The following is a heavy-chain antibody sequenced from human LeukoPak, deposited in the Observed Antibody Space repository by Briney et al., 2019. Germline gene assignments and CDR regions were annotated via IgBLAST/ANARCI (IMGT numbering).Heavy chain of an antibody. J-gene: IGHJ4*02. Sequence: SETLSLTCTVSGYSISSGYYWGWIRQPPGKGLEWIGSIYHSGSTYYNPSLKSRVTISVDTSKNQFSLKLSSVTAADTAVYYCARVSLAVPGIRSGWYGGPYYFDYWGQGTLVTVSS. CDR3: ARVSLAVPGIRSGWYGGPYYFDY. V-gene: IGHV4-38-2*02. CDR1: GYSISSGYY. CDR2: IYHSGST. D-gene: IGHD6-19*01.